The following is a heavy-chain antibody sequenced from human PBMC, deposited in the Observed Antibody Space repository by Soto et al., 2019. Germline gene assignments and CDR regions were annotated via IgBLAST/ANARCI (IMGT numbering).Heavy chain of an antibody. CDR3: EKDRARLVYYFDY. CDR2: ISGSGGST. D-gene: IGHD2-21*01. J-gene: IGHJ4*02. CDR1: GFTFSSYA. Sequence: GGSLRLSCAASGFTFSSYAMSWVRQAPGKGLEWVSAISGSGGSTYYADSVKGQFTISRDKSKNTLYLQMNSLRAEDTAVYYCEKDRARLVYYFDYWGQGTLVTVSS. V-gene: IGHV3-23*01.